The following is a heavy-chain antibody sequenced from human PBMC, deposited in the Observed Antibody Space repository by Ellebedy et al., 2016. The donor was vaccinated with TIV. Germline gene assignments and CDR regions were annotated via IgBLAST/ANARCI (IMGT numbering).Heavy chain of an antibody. V-gene: IGHV3-30-3*01. CDR2: ISYDGSNK. D-gene: IGHD5-24*01. Sequence: GGSLRLSXAASGFTFSSYAMHWVRQAPGKGLEWVAVISYDGSNKYYADSVKGRFTISRDNSKNTLYLQMNSLRAEDTAVYYCARDAPTDGYNYVGAFDIWGQGTMVTVSS. CDR3: ARDAPTDGYNYVGAFDI. CDR1: GFTFSSYA. J-gene: IGHJ3*02.